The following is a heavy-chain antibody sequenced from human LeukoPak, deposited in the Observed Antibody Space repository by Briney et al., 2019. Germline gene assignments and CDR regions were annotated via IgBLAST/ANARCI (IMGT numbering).Heavy chain of an antibody. J-gene: IGHJ4*02. D-gene: IGHD5-18*01. CDR1: GGTFSSYA. CDR2: IIPIFGTA. CDR3: ARDERHSYQMGI. V-gene: IGHV1-69*13. Sequence: RASVTVSCTAPGGTFSSYAISWVRQAPGQGLEWMGGIIPIFGTANYAQKFQGRVTITADESTSTAYMELSSLRSEDTAVYYCARDERHSYQMGIWGQGTLVTVSS.